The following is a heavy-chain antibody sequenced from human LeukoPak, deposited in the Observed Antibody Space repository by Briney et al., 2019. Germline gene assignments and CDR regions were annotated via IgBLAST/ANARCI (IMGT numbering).Heavy chain of an antibody. D-gene: IGHD3-16*01. J-gene: IGHJ6*03. CDR3: ANGALRLYYIDV. Sequence: PGGSLRLSCAASGFTFSSYCMHWVRQAPGKGLVWVSRINTDGSSTNYADSVKGRFTISRDNAKNTVYLQMNSLRAEDTAVYYCANGALRLYYIDVWGKGTTVTVSS. CDR1: GFTFSSYC. V-gene: IGHV3-74*01. CDR2: INTDGSST.